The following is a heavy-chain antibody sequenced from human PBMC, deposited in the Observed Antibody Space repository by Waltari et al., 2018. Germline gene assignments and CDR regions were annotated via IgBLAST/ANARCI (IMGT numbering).Heavy chain of an antibody. V-gene: IGHV1-69*12. D-gene: IGHD3-10*01. CDR2: INPIFGTA. J-gene: IGHJ6*02. CDR3: VRLAQRTYKSPVRGRHYYYGMDV. CDR1: GGTFSTHA. Sequence: QVHLVQSGAEVKKPGSSVKVSCEAPGGTFSTHAITWVRQAPGQGLEWMGGINPIFGTANYAQKFQGRVTITADESTTTAYMQLGSLRSEDTAVYYCVRLAQRTYKSPVRGRHYYYGMDVWGQGTTVTVSS.